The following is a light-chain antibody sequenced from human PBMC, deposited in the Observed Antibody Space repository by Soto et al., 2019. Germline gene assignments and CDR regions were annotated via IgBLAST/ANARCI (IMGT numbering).Light chain of an antibody. J-gene: IGLJ1*01. CDR2: EVS. CDR1: SSDVGGYNY. Sequence: QSALTQPASVSGSPGQPITISCTGTSSDVGGYNYVSWYQQHPGKAPKLMIDEVSNRPSGVSNRFSGSKSGNTASLTISGLQAEDEADYYCSSYTSSTTYVFGTGTKVTVL. CDR3: SSYTSSTTYV. V-gene: IGLV2-14*01.